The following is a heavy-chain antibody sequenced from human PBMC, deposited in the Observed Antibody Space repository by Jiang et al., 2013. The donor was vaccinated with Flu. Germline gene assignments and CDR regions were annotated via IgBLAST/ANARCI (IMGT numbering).Heavy chain of an antibody. Sequence: LLKPSETLSLTCAVYGDSFTNSYWSWIRRPPGKGLEWIGEVNHSGSTDYNPSLESRVTLSVDMSRNQFSLRLTSVTAADTAVYYCARYRSPPYYYDSGFYRTQAFDVWSQGTMVTVSS. V-gene: IGHV4-34*01. D-gene: IGHD3-22*01. J-gene: IGHJ3*01. CDR1: GDSFTNSY. CDR3: ARYRSPPYYYDSGFYRTQAFDV. CDR2: VNHSGST.